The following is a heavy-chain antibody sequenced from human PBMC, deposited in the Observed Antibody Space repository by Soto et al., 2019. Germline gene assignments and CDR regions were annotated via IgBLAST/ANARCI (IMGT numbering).Heavy chain of an antibody. CDR2: ISTTSTYT. V-gene: IGHV3-11*05. CDR1: GFTCSDYS. CDR3: ARDPGTATFES. J-gene: IGHJ5*01. Sequence: QVQLVESGGGLVKPGGSLKLTCTASGFTCSDYSMSWIRQAPGKGLEWVSYISTTSTYTGYADSVKGRFTITRDNAKNSLFLQVNSLRAEDTAVYYCARDPGTATFESWGQGTLVTVSS. D-gene: IGHD1-1*01.